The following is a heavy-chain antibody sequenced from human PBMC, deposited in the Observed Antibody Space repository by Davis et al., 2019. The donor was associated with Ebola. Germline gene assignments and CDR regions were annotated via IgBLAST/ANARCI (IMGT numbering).Heavy chain of an antibody. CDR3: ARASAGTSCYGS. Sequence: GESLKISCATSGLTVSRSYMSWVRQAPGKGLEWVSDLYSSGTTVYADSVKGRFTISRDDSKNTLYLQMISLRAEVTAVYYCARASAGTSCYGSWGQGTLVTVSS. V-gene: IGHV3-53*01. CDR1: GLTVSRSY. J-gene: IGHJ5*02. D-gene: IGHD2-2*01. CDR2: LYSSGTT.